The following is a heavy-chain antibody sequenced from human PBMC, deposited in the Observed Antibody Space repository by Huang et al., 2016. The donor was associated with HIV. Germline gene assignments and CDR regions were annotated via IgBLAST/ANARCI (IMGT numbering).Heavy chain of an antibody. CDR1: GYTFTRYA. J-gene: IGHJ4*02. CDR3: ARDYYDSRGYDIHAVVDY. D-gene: IGHD3-22*01. Sequence: QVQLVQSGSELRKPGASVKVSCQASGYTFTRYAMHWVRQAPGQGLEWMGWINTNTGNPTYAQAFTGRFVLALDTSGSTAYLQISSLEAEDTAVYYCARDYYDSRGYDIHAVVDYWGQGTLVTVSS. CDR2: INTNTGNP. V-gene: IGHV7-4-1*02.